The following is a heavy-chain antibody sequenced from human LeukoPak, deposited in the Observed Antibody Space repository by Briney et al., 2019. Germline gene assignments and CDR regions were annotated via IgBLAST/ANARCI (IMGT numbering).Heavy chain of an antibody. J-gene: IGHJ4*03. Sequence: GGSLRLSCAASGLTVSRDDMSWGRQAPGKGLEWVSVIYGGDTTYYADSVRGRFTISRDTSKNTLYLQMNSLRVDDTAVYYCARAIQFGCYFYPRGQGTLVTVSS. V-gene: IGHV3-53*01. CDR1: GLTVSRDD. D-gene: IGHD3-16*01. CDR3: ARAIQFGCYFYP. CDR2: IYGGDTT.